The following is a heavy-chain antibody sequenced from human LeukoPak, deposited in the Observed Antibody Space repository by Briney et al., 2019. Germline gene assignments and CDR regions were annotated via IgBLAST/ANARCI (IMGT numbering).Heavy chain of an antibody. CDR1: GSTFSSFT. V-gene: IGHV3-21*01. CDR2: ISSSSSYI. CDR3: ARDPGAYSSSPIDY. J-gene: IGHJ4*02. Sequence: GGSLRLSCAASGSTFSSFTMNWVRQAPGKGLEWVSSISSSSSYIYSADSVKGRFTISRDNARNSLYLRMNSLRAEDTAVYYCARDPGAYSSSPIDYWGQGTLVTVSS. D-gene: IGHD6-6*01.